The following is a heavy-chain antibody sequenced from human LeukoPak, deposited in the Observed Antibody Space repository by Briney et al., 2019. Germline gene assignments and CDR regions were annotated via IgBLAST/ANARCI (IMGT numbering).Heavy chain of an antibody. V-gene: IGHV3-48*01. J-gene: IGHJ4*02. CDR1: GFTFSSYS. D-gene: IGHD6-13*01. CDR2: ISSSSSTI. Sequence: GGSLRLSCAASGFTFSSYSMNWVRQAPGKGLEWVSYISSSSSTIYYADSVKGRFTISRDNAKNSLYLQMNSLRAEDTAVYYCATSYSSSWYRWGQGTLVTVSS. CDR3: ATSYSSSWYR.